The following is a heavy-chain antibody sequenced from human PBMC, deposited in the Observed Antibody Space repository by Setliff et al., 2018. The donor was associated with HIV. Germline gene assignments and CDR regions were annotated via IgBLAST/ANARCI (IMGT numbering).Heavy chain of an antibody. CDR1: GGSISSYY. CDR3: ARGSSCQYYYYYYMDV. J-gene: IGHJ6*03. V-gene: IGHV4-59*01. Sequence: PSETLSLTCTVSGGSISSYYWSWIRQPPGKGLEWIGYIYYSGSTNYNPSLKSRVTISVDTSKNQFSLKLSSVTAADTAVYYCARGSSCQYYYYYYMDVWGKGTTVTVSS. D-gene: IGHD6-13*01. CDR2: IYYSGST.